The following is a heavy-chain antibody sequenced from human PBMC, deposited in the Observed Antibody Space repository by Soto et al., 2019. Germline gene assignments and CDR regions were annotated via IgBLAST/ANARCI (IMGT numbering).Heavy chain of an antibody. CDR1: GYTFRNFR. Sequence: QIQLLKSGAEVKWPGASVKVTCKASGYTFRNFRISWVRQAPGQGLEWMGWISAYNANANYAQKFQGRLTMTADTSTSTAYMELRSLRSDDTAVYYCARENSYFDYWGQGTLVTVSS. CDR3: ARENSYFDY. CDR2: ISAYNANA. J-gene: IGHJ4*02. V-gene: IGHV1-18*01.